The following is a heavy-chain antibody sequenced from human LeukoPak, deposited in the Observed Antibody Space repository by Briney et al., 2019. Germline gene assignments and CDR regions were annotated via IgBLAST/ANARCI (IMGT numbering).Heavy chain of an antibody. CDR3: ATLPRYYYYGMDV. CDR2: IYYSGST. J-gene: IGHJ6*02. V-gene: IGHV4-31*03. CDR1: GGSISSGGYY. Sequence: SETLSLTCTVSGGSISSGGYYWSWIRQHPGKGLEWIGYIYYSGSTYYNSSLKSRVTISVDTSKNQFSLKLSSVTAADTAVYYCATLPRYYYYGMDVWGQGTTVTVSS.